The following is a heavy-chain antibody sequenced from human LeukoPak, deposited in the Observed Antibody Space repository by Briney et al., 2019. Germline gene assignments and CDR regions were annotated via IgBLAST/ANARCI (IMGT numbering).Heavy chain of an antibody. V-gene: IGHV1-8*01. CDR1: GYTFTSYD. CDR3: AKDRGGTGDFDY. Sequence: ASVKVSCKASGYTFTSYDFNWLRQATGQGPEWMGWMNPNSGATGYAQKFQGRVTMTRSASINTAYMELSSLRSEDMAVYYCAKDRGGTGDFDYWGQGTLVTVSS. J-gene: IGHJ4*02. CDR2: MNPNSGAT. D-gene: IGHD3-10*01.